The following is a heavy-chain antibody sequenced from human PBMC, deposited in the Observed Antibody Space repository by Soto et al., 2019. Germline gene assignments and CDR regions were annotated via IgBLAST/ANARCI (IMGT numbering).Heavy chain of an antibody. V-gene: IGHV1-46*01. J-gene: IGHJ6*02. D-gene: IGHD5-18*01. CDR1: GYTFTSYY. Sequence: ASVKVSCKASGYTFTSYYMHWVRQAPGQGLEWMGIINPSGGSTSYAQKFRGRVTMTTDTSTTTVYMELTNLRSDDTAVYYCARCIQGDYYYGMDVWGQGTTVTVSS. CDR3: ARCIQGDYYYGMDV. CDR2: INPSGGST.